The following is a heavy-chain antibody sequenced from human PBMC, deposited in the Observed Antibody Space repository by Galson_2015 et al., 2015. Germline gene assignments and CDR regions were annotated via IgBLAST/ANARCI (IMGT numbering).Heavy chain of an antibody. CDR3: ASSSKIGADAFDI. V-gene: IGHV6-1*01. Sequence: ISGDSVSSNSAAWNWIRQSPSRGLEWLGRTYYRSKWYNEYTVSVKSRITINPDTSKNQFSLQLNSVTPEDTAVYYCASSSKIGADAFDIWGQGTMVTVSS. CDR1: GDSVSSNSAA. D-gene: IGHD2-2*01. J-gene: IGHJ3*02. CDR2: TYYRSKWYN.